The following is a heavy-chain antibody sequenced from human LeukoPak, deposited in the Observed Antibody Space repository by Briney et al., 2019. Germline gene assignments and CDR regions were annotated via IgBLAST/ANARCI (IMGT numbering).Heavy chain of an antibody. J-gene: IGHJ5*02. CDR1: GGALGSYS. CDR3: ARDRGHCDTARCYINWFDP. Sequence: ASVKVSCKTSGGALGSYSISWVRPAPGQGLEWMGGIVPTFETANYAQKFQDRLTITADESTDTVYMELSSLTSEDTAVYYCARDRGHCDTARCYINWFDPWGQGTLVTVS. CDR2: IVPTFETA. V-gene: IGHV1-69*13. D-gene: IGHD5-18*01.